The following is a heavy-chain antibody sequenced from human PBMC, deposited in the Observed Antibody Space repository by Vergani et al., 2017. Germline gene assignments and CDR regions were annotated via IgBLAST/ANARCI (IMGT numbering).Heavy chain of an antibody. D-gene: IGHD3-10*01. Sequence: QVQLQQWGAGLLKPSETLSLTCAVYGGSFSGYYWSWIRQPPGKGLEWIGYIYYSGSTYYNPSLKSRVTISVDTSKNQFSLKLSSVTAADTAVYYCARDRGGRGYYYYYMDVWGKGTTVTVSS. CDR3: ARDRGGRGYYYYYMDV. CDR1: GGSFSGYY. J-gene: IGHJ6*03. V-gene: IGHV4-34*01. CDR2: IYYSGST.